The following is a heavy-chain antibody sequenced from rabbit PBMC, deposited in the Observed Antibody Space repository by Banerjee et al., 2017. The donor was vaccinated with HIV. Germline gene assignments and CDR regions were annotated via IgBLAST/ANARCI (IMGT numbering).Heavy chain of an antibody. J-gene: IGHJ4*01. CDR2: INTSSGNT. Sequence: QEQLVESGGGLVQPEGSLTLTCKASGFDFSSNAICWVRQAPGKGLEWIACINTSSGNTVYASWAKGRFTISKTSSTTVTLQMTSLTAADTATYFCAINTPHYGGYGGYGYAALDLWGPGTLVTVS. V-gene: IGHV1S45*01. CDR3: AINTPHYGGYGGYGYAALDL. CDR1: GFDFSSNA. D-gene: IGHD6-1*01.